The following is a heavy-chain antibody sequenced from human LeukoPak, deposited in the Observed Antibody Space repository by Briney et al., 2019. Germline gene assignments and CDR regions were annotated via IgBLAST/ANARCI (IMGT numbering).Heavy chain of an antibody. D-gene: IGHD4-17*01. CDR3: AKDYGDYGALNWFDP. Sequence: SETLSLTCTVSGYSISSGYYWGWIRQPPGKGLEWIGSIYHSGSTYYNPSLKSRVTISVDTSKNQFSLKLSSVTAADTAVYYCAKDYGDYGALNWFDPWGQGTLVTVSS. CDR1: GYSISSGYY. V-gene: IGHV4-38-2*02. CDR2: IYHSGST. J-gene: IGHJ5*02.